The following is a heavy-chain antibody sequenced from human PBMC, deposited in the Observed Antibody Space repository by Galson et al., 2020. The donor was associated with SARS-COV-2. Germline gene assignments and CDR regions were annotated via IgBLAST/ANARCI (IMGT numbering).Heavy chain of an antibody. D-gene: IGHD5-18*01. J-gene: IGHJ6*02. V-gene: IGHV3-21*01. Sequence: PGGSLRLSCAASGFPFSTYSMNWVRLAPGKGLEWVSSISTSSSYTYYVDSVKGRFSISRDNPRNSLYLQMNSLRAEDTAVYYCARDEGIRGYNYGRLYYGMDVWGQGTTVTVSS. CDR1: GFPFSTYS. CDR2: ISTSSSYT. CDR3: ARDEGIRGYNYGRLYYGMDV.